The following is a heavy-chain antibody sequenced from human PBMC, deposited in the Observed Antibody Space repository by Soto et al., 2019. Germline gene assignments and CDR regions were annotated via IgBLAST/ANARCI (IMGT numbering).Heavy chain of an antibody. Sequence: PSETLSLTCAVYGGSFSCYYWSWIRQPPGKGLEWIGEINHSGSTNYNPSLKSRVTISVDTSKNQFSLKLSSVTAADTAVYYCARGGIAVVRLDYWGQGTLVTVSS. CDR3: ARGGIAVVRLDY. V-gene: IGHV4-34*01. CDR1: GGSFSCYY. D-gene: IGHD2-15*01. CDR2: INHSGST. J-gene: IGHJ4*02.